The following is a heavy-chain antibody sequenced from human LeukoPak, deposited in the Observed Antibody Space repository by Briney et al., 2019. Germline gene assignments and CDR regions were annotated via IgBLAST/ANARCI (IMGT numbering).Heavy chain of an antibody. CDR2: IKSKTDGGTT. J-gene: IGHJ4*02. D-gene: IGHD6-6*01. CDR3: AKGPSVTLSVAARYFDY. Sequence: PGESLRLSCGASGFTFTNAWMRWVRQAPGKGLEWVGRIKSKTDGGTTDYAAPVKGRFTISRDDSKNMLYLQMNSLRAEDTAVYYCAKGPSVTLSVAARYFDYWGQGTLVTVSS. CDR1: GFTFTNAW. V-gene: IGHV3-15*01.